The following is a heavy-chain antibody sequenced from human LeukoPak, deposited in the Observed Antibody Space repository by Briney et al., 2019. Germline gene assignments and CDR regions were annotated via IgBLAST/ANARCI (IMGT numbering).Heavy chain of an antibody. CDR1: GGSISSGDYY. D-gene: IGHD5-12*01. CDR2: ISGSGGST. J-gene: IGHJ4*02. Sequence: ETLSLTCTVSGGSISSGDYYWSWIRQPPGKGLEWVSAISGSGGSTYYADSVKGRFTISRDNSKNTLYLQMNSLRAEDTAVYYCANSQYSGYEPFDYWGQGTLVTVSS. CDR3: ANSQYSGYEPFDY. V-gene: IGHV3-23*01.